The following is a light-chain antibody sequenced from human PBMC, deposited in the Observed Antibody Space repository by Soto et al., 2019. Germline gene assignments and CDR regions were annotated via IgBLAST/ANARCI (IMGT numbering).Light chain of an antibody. CDR1: QSLLYSDGNTY. J-gene: IGKJ2*01. Sequence: EVVVTQSPLSLPFTLGQPASISCRSSQSLLYSDGNTYLNWFHQRPGQSPRRLISKVSNREAGVPDRFSGSGSGTDFTWRISRVEAEDVGIYCCMAGTHWPYIFGQGTNLEIK. CDR3: MAGTHWPYI. V-gene: IGKV2-30*01. CDR2: KVS.